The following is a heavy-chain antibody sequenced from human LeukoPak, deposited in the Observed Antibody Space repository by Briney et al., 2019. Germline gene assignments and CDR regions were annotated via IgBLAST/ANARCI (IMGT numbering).Heavy chain of an antibody. CDR2: INHSGST. V-gene: IGHV4-34*01. CDR3: ARETTVTTYYYDSSAGFDP. CDR1: GGSYSGYY. J-gene: IGHJ5*02. Sequence: SETLSLTCAVYGGSYSGYYWSWIRQPPGKGLEWIGEINHSGSTNYNPSLKSRVTISVDTSKNQFSLKLSSVTAADTAVYYRARETTVTTYYYDSSAGFDPWGQGTLVTVSS. D-gene: IGHD3-22*01.